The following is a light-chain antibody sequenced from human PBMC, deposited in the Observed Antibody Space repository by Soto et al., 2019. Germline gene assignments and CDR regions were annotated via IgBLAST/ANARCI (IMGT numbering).Light chain of an antibody. V-gene: IGKV1-33*01. J-gene: IGKJ4*01. CDR3: QQYDRLPLT. CDR2: DAS. CDR1: QDIGNY. Sequence: DIQMPHSPSSLSSSVGDRVTITCQPSQDIGNYLNWYQVKPGKAPKLLIYDASSLETGVPLRFSGSSSKTDFTFTISSLQFEDGATYYCQQYDRLPLTFGGGNKLAIK.